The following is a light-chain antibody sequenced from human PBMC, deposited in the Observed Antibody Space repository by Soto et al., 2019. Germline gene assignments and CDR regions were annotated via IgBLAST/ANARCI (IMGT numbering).Light chain of an antibody. J-gene: IGLJ2*01. CDR1: SSNVDDYNY. V-gene: IGLV2-11*01. CDR3: GSYASATLI. CDR2: DVI. Sequence: QSVLTQPRSVSGSPGQSVTISCTGTSSNVDDYNYVSWYQQYPGEVPKLIIYDVIKRPSGVPDRFSGFKSGNTASLTISGLQTEDEADYYCGSYASATLIFGGGTKLTVL.